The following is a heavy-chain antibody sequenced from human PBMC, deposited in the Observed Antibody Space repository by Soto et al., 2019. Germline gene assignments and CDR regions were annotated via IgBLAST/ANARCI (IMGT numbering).Heavy chain of an antibody. CDR3: ARPRRLAGTKTHYYYLDV. J-gene: IGHJ6*03. CDR2: IWYDGSNK. V-gene: IGHV3-33*01. Sequence: GGSLRLSCAASGFTFSSYGMHWVRQAPGKGLEWVAVIWYDGSNKYYADSVKGRFTISRDNSKNTLYLQMNSLRAEDTAVYYCARPRRLAGTKTHYYYLDVWGKGTTVTVSS. CDR1: GFTFSSYG. D-gene: IGHD1-7*01.